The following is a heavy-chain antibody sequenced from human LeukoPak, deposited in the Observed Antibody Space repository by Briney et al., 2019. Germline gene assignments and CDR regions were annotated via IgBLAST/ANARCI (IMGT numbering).Heavy chain of an antibody. CDR1: GGTFSSYA. CDR2: IIPILGIA. CDR3: ATDYYYDSSGYAYYFDY. D-gene: IGHD3-22*01. Sequence: ASVKVSCKASGGTFSSYAIRWVRQAPGQGLEWMGRIIPILGIANYAQKFQGRVTITADKSTSTAYMELSSLRSEDTAVYYCATDYYYDSSGYAYYFDYWGQGTLVTVSS. J-gene: IGHJ4*02. V-gene: IGHV1-69*04.